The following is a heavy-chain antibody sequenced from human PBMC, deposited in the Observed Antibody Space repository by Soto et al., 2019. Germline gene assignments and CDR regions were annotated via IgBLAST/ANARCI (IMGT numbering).Heavy chain of an antibody. CDR3: AKLPRGYSYGYPDY. V-gene: IGHV3-23*01. D-gene: IGHD5-18*01. CDR1: GFTFSSYV. CDR2: ISGSGGST. J-gene: IGHJ4*02. Sequence: EVQLLESGGGLVQPGGSLRLSCAASGFTFSSYVMSWVRQAPGKGLEWVSAISGSGGSTYYADSVKGRFTISRDNSKNTLYLQMNSLRAEDTAVYYCAKLPRGYSYGYPDYWGQGTLVTVSS.